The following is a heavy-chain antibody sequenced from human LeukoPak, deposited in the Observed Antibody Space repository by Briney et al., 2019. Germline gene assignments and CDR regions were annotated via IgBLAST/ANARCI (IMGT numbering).Heavy chain of an antibody. CDR2: ISAYNGNT. V-gene: IGHV1-18*01. Sequence: ASVKVSCKASGYTFTSYGISWVRQAPGQGLEWMGWISAYNGNTNYAQKLRGRVTMTTDTSTSTAYMELRSLRSDDTAVYYCARAMTTVVTRWFDPWGQGTLVTVSS. J-gene: IGHJ5*02. CDR1: GYTFTSYG. D-gene: IGHD4-23*01. CDR3: ARAMTTVVTRWFDP.